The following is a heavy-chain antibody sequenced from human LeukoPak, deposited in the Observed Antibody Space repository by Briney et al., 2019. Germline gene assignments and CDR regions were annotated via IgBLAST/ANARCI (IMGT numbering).Heavy chain of an antibody. Sequence: PGGSLRLSCAASGFTFSSSAMSWVRQAPGKGLEWVSNISGSGSGGSTYYADSVKGRFTISRDNSKNTLYLQMNSLRAEDTAVYYCARSSRELGGYAPWELMPPFDYWGQGTLVTVSS. CDR2: ISGSGSGGST. V-gene: IGHV3-23*01. J-gene: IGHJ4*02. CDR3: ARSSRELGGYAPWELMPPFDY. D-gene: IGHD1-7*01. CDR1: GFTFSSSA.